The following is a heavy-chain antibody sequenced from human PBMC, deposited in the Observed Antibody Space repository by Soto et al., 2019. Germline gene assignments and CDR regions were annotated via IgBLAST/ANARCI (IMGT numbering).Heavy chain of an antibody. CDR1: GFTLSSYA. J-gene: IGHJ4*02. CDR2: ISGSGGST. CDR3: AKAGDFWSGYYQIDY. V-gene: IGHV3-23*01. Sequence: GGSLRLSCAASGFTLSSYAMSWVRQAPGKGLEWVSAISGSGGSTYYADSVKGRFTISRDNSKNTLYLQMNSLRAEDTAVYYYAKAGDFWSGYYQIDYWGQGTLVTVSS. D-gene: IGHD3-3*01.